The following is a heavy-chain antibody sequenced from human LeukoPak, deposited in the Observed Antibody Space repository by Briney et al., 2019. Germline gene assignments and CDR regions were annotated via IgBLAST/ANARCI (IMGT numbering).Heavy chain of an antibody. CDR1: GYTSTSYD. CDR3: ARVGHYYGSGSSYTYYYYYMDV. Sequence: ASVKVSCKASGYTSTSYDTNWVRQATGQGLEWMGWMNPNNGNKAYAQKFQGRVTITRNTSISTAYMELSSLRSEDTALYYCARVGHYYGSGSSYTYYYYYMDVWGKGTAVTVSS. CDR2: MNPNNGNK. V-gene: IGHV1-8*03. J-gene: IGHJ6*03. D-gene: IGHD3-10*01.